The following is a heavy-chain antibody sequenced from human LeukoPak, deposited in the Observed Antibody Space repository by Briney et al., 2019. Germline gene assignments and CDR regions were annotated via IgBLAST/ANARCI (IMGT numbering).Heavy chain of an antibody. D-gene: IGHD1-26*01. V-gene: IGHV3-30-3*01. J-gene: IGHJ4*02. CDR2: ISYDGSNK. Sequence: PGRSLRLSCAASGFTFSSYAMHWVRQAPGKGLEWVAVISYDGSNKYYADSVKGRFTISRDNSKNTLYLQMNSLRAEDTAVYYCARDTQVVGGIDYWGQGTLVTVSS. CDR3: ARDTQVVGGIDY. CDR1: GFTFSSYA.